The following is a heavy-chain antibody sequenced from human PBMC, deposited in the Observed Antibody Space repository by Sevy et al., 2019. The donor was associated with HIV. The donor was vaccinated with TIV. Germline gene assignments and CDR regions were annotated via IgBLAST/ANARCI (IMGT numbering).Heavy chain of an antibody. CDR3: ATHAGIAAAGRVFDY. Sequence: GGSLRLSCAASGFTFSDHYMEWVRQAPGKGLEWVGRTRNKADSLTKAYAVSVKGRFPISRDDSKNSLYLQMNSLKTEDTAVYYCATHAGIAAAGRVFDYWGQGSLVTVSS. CDR1: GFTFSDHY. CDR2: TRNKADSLTK. D-gene: IGHD6-13*01. V-gene: IGHV3-72*01. J-gene: IGHJ4*02.